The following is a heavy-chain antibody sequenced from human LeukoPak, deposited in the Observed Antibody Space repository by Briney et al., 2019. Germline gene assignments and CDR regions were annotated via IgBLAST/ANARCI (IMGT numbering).Heavy chain of an antibody. J-gene: IGHJ5*02. Sequence: HGESLKISCKGSGYSFTSYWIGWVRQMPGKGLEWMGIIYPGDSDTRYSPSFQGQVTISADKSISTAYLQWSSLKASDTAMYYCARRNRGYCSGGSCYWFDPWGQGTLVTVSS. V-gene: IGHV5-51*01. CDR1: GYSFTSYW. D-gene: IGHD2-15*01. CDR3: ARRNRGYCSGGSCYWFDP. CDR2: IYPGDSDT.